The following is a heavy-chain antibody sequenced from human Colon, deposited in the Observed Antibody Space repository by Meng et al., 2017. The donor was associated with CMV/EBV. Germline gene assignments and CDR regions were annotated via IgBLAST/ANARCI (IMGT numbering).Heavy chain of an antibody. CDR3: AGELRGSYH. Sequence: ASVKVSCKATGDTFSSYYIHWVRQAPGQGLEWMGINNPSDDATNYARDFQGRVTMTRDPSTSTAYMELSGLTSDDTAVYYCAGELRGSYHWGQGTLVTVSS. V-gene: IGHV1-46*01. J-gene: IGHJ4*02. CDR2: NNPSDDAT. CDR1: GDTFSSYY. D-gene: IGHD1-26*01.